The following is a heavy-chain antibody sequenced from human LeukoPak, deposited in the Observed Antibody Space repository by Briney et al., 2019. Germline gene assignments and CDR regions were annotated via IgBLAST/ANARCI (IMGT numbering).Heavy chain of an antibody. D-gene: IGHD2-15*01. CDR2: IYYSGST. Sequence: SETLSLTCTVSGGSISSSSYYWGWLRQPPGKGLEWIGSIYYSGSTYYNPSLKSRVTISVDTSKNQFSLKLSSVTAADTAVYYCARHGRNNDYWGQGTLVTVSS. V-gene: IGHV4-39*01. CDR1: GGSISSSSYY. CDR3: ARHGRNNDY. J-gene: IGHJ4*02.